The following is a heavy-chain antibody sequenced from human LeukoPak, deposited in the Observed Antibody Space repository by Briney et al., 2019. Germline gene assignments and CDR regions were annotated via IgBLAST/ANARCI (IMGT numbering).Heavy chain of an antibody. D-gene: IGHD5-24*01. Sequence: PSETLSLTCTVSGGSISSYYWSWIRQPPGKGLEWIGYIYYSGSANYNPSLKSRVTISVDTSKNQFSLKLSSVTAADTAVYYCARLEDGYLDYWGQGTLVTVSS. CDR3: ARLEDGYLDY. V-gene: IGHV4-59*08. CDR1: GGSISSYY. J-gene: IGHJ4*02. CDR2: IYYSGSA.